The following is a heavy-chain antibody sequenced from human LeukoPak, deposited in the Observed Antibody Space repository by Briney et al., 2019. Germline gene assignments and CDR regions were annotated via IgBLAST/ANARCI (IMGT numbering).Heavy chain of an antibody. CDR3: ARLYYDYGDYRDIDY. CDR1: GGSISSSSYY. CDR2: IYYSGST. D-gene: IGHD4-17*01. Sequence: SETLSLTCTVSGGSISSSSYYWGWIRQPPGKGLEWIGSIYYSGSTYYNPSLKSRVTISVDTSKNQFSLKLSSVTAADTAVYYCARLYYDYGDYRDIDYRGQGTLVTVSS. J-gene: IGHJ4*02. V-gene: IGHV4-39*01.